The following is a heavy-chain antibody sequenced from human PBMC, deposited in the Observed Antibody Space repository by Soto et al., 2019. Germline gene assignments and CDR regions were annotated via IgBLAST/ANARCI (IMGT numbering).Heavy chain of an antibody. CDR2: IIPILGIA. V-gene: IGHV1-69*02. J-gene: IGHJ3*02. D-gene: IGHD2-21*02. CDR3: ARSIVVVTANDAFDI. CDR1: GGTFSSYT. Sequence: QVQLVQSGAEVKKPGSSVKVSCKASGGTFSSYTISWVRQAPGQGLEWMGRIIPILGIANYAQKFQGRVTITEDKSTSTAYMELSSLRSEDTAVYYCARSIVVVTANDAFDIWGQGTMVTVSS.